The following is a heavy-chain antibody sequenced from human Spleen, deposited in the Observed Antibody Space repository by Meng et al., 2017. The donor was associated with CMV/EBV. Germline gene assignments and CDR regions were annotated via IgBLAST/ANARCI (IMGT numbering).Heavy chain of an antibody. D-gene: IGHD4/OR15-4a*01. Sequence: SETLSLTCVISGDSVSSDSAAWNWIRQSPSRGLEWLGRTFYRSKWYHDYAVSVKSRIDINPDTSKNHLSLQLSSVTPDDTAVYYCARETMVPSPHYYYYGLDVWGQGTTVTVSS. CDR3: ARETMVPSPHYYYYGLDV. CDR2: TFYRSKWYH. V-gene: IGHV6-1*01. J-gene: IGHJ6*02. CDR1: GDSVSSDSAA.